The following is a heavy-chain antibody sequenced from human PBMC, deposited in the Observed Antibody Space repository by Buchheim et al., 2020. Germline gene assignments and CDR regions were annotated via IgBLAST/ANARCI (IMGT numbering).Heavy chain of an antibody. CDR3: ARDPGCSSTSCYGPYYGMDV. J-gene: IGHJ6*04. Sequence: QVQLVESGGGLVKPGGSLRLSCAASGFTFSDYYMSWIRQAPGKGLEWVSYISSSGSTIYYADSVKGRFTIPRDNAKNYLYLQMNGLRAEDTAVYYCARDPGCSSTSCYGPYYGMDVWGKGTT. CDR1: GFTFSDYY. D-gene: IGHD2-2*01. CDR2: ISSSGSTI. V-gene: IGHV3-11*01.